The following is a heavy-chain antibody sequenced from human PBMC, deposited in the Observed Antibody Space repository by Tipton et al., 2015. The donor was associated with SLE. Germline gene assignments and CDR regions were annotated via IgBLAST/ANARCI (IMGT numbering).Heavy chain of an antibody. CDR3: ARDWMANPRGYYYYYMDV. CDR2: INSDGSST. J-gene: IGHJ6*03. D-gene: IGHD5-24*01. CDR1: GFTFSSYW. Sequence: GSLRLSCAASGFTFSSYWMHWVRQAPGKGLVWVSRINSDGSSTTYPDSVKGRFTISRDNAKNTLYLQMNSLRAEDTAIFYCARDWMANPRGYYYYYMDVWGKGTTVTVSS. V-gene: IGHV3-74*01.